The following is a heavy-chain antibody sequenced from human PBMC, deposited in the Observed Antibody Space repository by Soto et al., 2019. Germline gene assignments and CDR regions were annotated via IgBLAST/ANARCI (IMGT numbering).Heavy chain of an antibody. CDR3: ATQKNSSSWYYYYGMDV. D-gene: IGHD6-13*01. J-gene: IGHJ6*02. V-gene: IGHV4-34*01. CDR1: GGPFSGYY. CDR2: INHSGST. Sequence: SETLSLTCAVYGGPFSGYYWSWIRRPPGKGLEWIGEINHSGSTNYSPSLQSRVTISVDTSKNQVSLKLSSVTAADAAVYYCATQKNSSSWYYYYGMDVWGQGTTVTVSS.